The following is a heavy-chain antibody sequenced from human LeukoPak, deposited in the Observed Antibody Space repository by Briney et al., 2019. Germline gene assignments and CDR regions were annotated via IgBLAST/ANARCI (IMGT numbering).Heavy chain of an antibody. J-gene: IGHJ6*03. CDR1: SYSISSGYY. CDR3: ARERGNYYYYMDV. CDR2: IYHSGST. D-gene: IGHD1-26*01. Sequence: SETLSLTCTVSSYSISSGYYWGWIRQPPGKGLEWIGSIYHSGSTYYNPSLKSRVTISVDTSKNQFSLKLSSVTAADTAVYYCARERGNYYYYMDVWAKGTTVTISS. V-gene: IGHV4-38-2*02.